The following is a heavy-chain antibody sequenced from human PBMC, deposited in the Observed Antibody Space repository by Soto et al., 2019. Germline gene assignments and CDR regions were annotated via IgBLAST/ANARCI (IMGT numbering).Heavy chain of an antibody. D-gene: IGHD2-2*01. V-gene: IGHV3-30-3*01. CDR2: ISYDGRNK. Sequence: ESGGGVVQPGRSLRLSCAASGFTFSSYAMHWVRQAPGKGLEWVAVISYDGRNKYYADSVKGRFTISRDNSKNTLYLQMNSLRAEDTAVYYCARDIVVVPAAPTGSWGQGTLVTVSS. CDR1: GFTFSSYA. J-gene: IGHJ4*02. CDR3: ARDIVVVPAAPTGS.